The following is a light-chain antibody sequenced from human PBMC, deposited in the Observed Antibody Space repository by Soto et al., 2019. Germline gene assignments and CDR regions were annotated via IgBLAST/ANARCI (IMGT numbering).Light chain of an antibody. V-gene: IGLV1-44*01. CDR2: RDN. Sequence: QSVLIQPPSASGTPGQSVTISCSGSNSNMGSNTVNWFQQLPGTAPKLLIYRDNQRPSGVPDRFSGSRSGTSASLAISGLQSEDEADYYCAAWDDGLNGYVFGAGTKVTVL. J-gene: IGLJ1*01. CDR1: NSNMGSNT. CDR3: AAWDDGLNGYV.